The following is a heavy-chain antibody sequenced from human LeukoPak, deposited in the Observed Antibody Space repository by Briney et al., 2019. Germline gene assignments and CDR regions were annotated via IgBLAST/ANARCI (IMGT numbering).Heavy chain of an antibody. CDR1: GFTFSSYA. Sequence: GGSLILSCAASGFTFSSYAMHWVRQAPGKGLEWVAVISYDGSNKYYADSVKGRFTISRGNSKNTLYLQMNSLRAEDTAVYYCAREDSSGYYPCFDYWGQGTLVTVSS. CDR2: ISYDGSNK. J-gene: IGHJ4*02. D-gene: IGHD3-22*01. V-gene: IGHV3-30*04. CDR3: AREDSSGYYPCFDY.